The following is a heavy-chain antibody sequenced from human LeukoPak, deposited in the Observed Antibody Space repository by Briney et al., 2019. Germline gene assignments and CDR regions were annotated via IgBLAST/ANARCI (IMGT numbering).Heavy chain of an antibody. Sequence: GASVKVSCKASGYTFTGYYMHWVRQAPGQGLEWMGWINPNSGGTNYAQKFQGRVTMTRDMSISTAYMELSRLRSDDTAVYYCARGSRSSVVITPHGYWGQGTLVTVSS. CDR1: GYTFTGYY. J-gene: IGHJ4*02. D-gene: IGHD3-22*01. V-gene: IGHV1-2*02. CDR3: ARGSRSSVVITPHGY. CDR2: INPNSGGT.